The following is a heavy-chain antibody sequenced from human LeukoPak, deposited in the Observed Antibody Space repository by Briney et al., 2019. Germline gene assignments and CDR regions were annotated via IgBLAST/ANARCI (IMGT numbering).Heavy chain of an antibody. CDR3: ARRGGYCSGVSCLSWFDP. Sequence: SETLSLTCTVSGGSISSNSYYWGWIRQPPGKGLEYIGSIYYSGSTYYNPSLKSRVTISVDTSKNQFSLKLSSVTAADTAVYYCARRGGYCSGVSCLSWFDPWGQGTLVTVSS. CDR2: IYYSGST. V-gene: IGHV4-39*01. D-gene: IGHD2-15*01. CDR1: GGSISSNSYY. J-gene: IGHJ5*02.